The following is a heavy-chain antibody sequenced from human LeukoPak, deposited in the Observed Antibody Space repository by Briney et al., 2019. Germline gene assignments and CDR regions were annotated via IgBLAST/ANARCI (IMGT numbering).Heavy chain of an antibody. CDR3: AKSLTYYHENSDSI. Sequence: GGSLRLSCAASGFVVSTNYMTWVRQPPGKGLEWVSVIYKDGRTFYTDSVKGRFTISRDNSKNTVYLQMSSLRVEDTAVYYCAKSLTYYHENSDSIWGQGTLSPSP. D-gene: IGHD3-22*01. J-gene: IGHJ4*02. CDR2: IYKDGRT. V-gene: IGHV3-53*01. CDR1: GFVVSTNY.